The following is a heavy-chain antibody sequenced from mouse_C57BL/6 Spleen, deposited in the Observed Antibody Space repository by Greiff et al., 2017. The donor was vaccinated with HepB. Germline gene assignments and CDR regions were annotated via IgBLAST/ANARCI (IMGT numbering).Heavy chain of an antibody. CDR3: AREEIQYYFDY. CDR2: ISDGGSYT. CDR1: GFTFSSYA. V-gene: IGHV5-4*01. J-gene: IGHJ2*01. Sequence: EVQRVESGGGLVKPGGSLKLSCAASGFTFSSYAMSWVRQTPEKRLEWVATISDGGSYTYYPDNVKGRFTISRDNAKNNLYLQMSHLKAEDTAMYSCAREEIQYYFDYWGQGSTLTVSS.